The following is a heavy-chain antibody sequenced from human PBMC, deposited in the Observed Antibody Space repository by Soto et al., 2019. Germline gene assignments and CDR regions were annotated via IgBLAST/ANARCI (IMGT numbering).Heavy chain of an antibody. J-gene: IGHJ4*02. D-gene: IGHD4-4*01. CDR2: IIPIFGTA. CDR3: AREESNFLTYGY. V-gene: IGHV1-69*13. Sequence: GASVKVSCKASGGTFSSYAISWVRQAPGQGLEWMGGIIPIFGTANYAQKFQGRVTITADESTSTAYMELSSLRSEDTAVYYCAREESNFLTYGYWGQGTLVTVSS. CDR1: GGTFSSYA.